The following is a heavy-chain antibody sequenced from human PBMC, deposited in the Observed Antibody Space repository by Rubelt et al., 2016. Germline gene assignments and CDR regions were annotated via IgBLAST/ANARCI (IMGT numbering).Heavy chain of an antibody. V-gene: IGHV3-11*01. CDR3: AKDMRAYSSGWRGNFDY. J-gene: IGHJ4*02. Sequence: LEWVSYISSSGSTIYYADSVKGRFTISRDNAKNSLYLQMNSLRAEDTAVYYCAKDMRAYSSGWRGNFDYWGQGTLVTVSS. CDR2: ISSSGSTI. D-gene: IGHD6-19*01.